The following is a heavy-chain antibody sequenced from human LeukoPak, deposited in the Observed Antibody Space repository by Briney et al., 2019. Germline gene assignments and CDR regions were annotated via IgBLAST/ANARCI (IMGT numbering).Heavy chain of an antibody. CDR1: GGSLSGFY. CDR3: ARAYSSSLI. D-gene: IGHD6-13*01. CDR2: IHYSGST. Sequence: PSETLSLTRGLSGGSLSGFYYSWIRQPPGKGPEWIGEIHYSGSTNYNPSLKSRVTISIDTSKNQFSLRLTSVTAADTADYYCARAYSSSLIWGQGTMVTVSS. V-gene: IGHV4-34*01. J-gene: IGHJ3*02.